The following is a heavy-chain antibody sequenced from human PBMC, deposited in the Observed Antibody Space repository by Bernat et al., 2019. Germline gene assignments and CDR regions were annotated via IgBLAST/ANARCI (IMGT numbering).Heavy chain of an antibody. CDR1: GYTFTNYA. D-gene: IGHD3-10*01. Sequence: QVQLVQSGAEVKKPGASVKVSCKASGYTFTNYAMHWVRQAPGQGLEWMGWINTGNGNTKYSQNFQGRVTITSDTSASTAYMELSSLRSEDTAVYYCARPGGSNYYYGSFDVWGQGTMVTVSS. V-gene: IGHV1-3*04. J-gene: IGHJ3*01. CDR2: INTGNGNT. CDR3: ARPGGSNYYYGSFDV.